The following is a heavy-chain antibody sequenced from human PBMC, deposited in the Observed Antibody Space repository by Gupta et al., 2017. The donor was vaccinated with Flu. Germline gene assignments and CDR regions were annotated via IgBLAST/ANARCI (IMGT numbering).Heavy chain of an antibody. D-gene: IGHD2-15*01. V-gene: IGHV3-30*18. CDR2: ISYEGNYK. Sequence: QVQLVESGGGVVQPGRSLRLSCAASGFTFSTYGIHWVRQAPGKGLEWVAVISYEGNYKNYADSVKGRVSISRDNFRNTLYLQMNSLRTGDTAVYYCAKDQREYCSGGECYPQIFESWGQGTLVTVSP. CDR1: GFTFSTYG. CDR3: AKDQREYCSGGECYPQIFES. J-gene: IGHJ5*01.